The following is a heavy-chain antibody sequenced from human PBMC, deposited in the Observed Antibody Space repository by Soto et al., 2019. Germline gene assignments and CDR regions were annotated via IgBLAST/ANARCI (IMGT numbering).Heavy chain of an antibody. CDR1: GGSISSGGYY. J-gene: IGHJ5*02. V-gene: IGHV4-31*03. Sequence: QVQLQESGPGLVKPSQTLSLTCTVSGGSISSGGYYWSWIRQHPGKGLEWIGYIYYSGSTYYNPSLQSRITISVDTSKNQFSLKLSSVTAAETAVYYCARSSPVVTAPWGQGTLVTVSS. CDR3: ARSSPVVTAP. D-gene: IGHD2-21*02. CDR2: IYYSGST.